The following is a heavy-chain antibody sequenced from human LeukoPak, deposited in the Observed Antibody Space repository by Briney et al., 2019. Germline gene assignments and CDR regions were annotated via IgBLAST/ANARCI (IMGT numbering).Heavy chain of an antibody. CDR1: GCTFSSYA. J-gene: IGHJ4*02. D-gene: IGHD4-17*01. CDR2: ISYDGSNK. Sequence: GGSLRLSCAASGCTFSSYAMHWVRQAPGKGLEWVAVISYDGSNKYYADSVKGRFTISRDNSKNTLYLQMNSLRAEDTAVYYCARGAWMSTTLRSVYDYWGQGTLITVSS. CDR3: ARGAWMSTTLRSVYDY. V-gene: IGHV3-30-3*01.